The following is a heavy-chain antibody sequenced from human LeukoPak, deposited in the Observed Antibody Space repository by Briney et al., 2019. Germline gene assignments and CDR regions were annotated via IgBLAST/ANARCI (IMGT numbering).Heavy chain of an antibody. D-gene: IGHD6-6*01. Sequence: SVKVSCKASGGTFSSYTISWVRQAPGQGLEWMGRIIPILGIANYAQKFQGRVTITADKSTSTAYMELSSLRSEDAAVYYCARGVRGVSSSSMYFDYWGQGTLVTVSS. CDR1: GGTFSSYT. CDR3: ARGVRGVSSSSMYFDY. J-gene: IGHJ4*02. CDR2: IIPILGIA. V-gene: IGHV1-69*02.